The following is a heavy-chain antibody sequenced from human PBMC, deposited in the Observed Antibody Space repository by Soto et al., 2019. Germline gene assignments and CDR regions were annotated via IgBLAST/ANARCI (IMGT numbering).Heavy chain of an antibody. J-gene: IGHJ5*02. CDR2: IIPIFGTA. Sequence: EASVKVSCKASGGTFSSYAISWVRQAPGQGLEWMGGIIPIFGTANYAQKFQGRVTITADESTSTAYMELSSLRSEDTAVYYCARVTTVSNWFDPWGQGTLVTVSS. V-gene: IGHV1-69*13. CDR3: ARVTTVSNWFDP. CDR1: GGTFSSYA. D-gene: IGHD4-4*01.